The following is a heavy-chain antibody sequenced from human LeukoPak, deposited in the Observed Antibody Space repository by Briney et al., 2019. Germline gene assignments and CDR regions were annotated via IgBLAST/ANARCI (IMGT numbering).Heavy chain of an antibody. D-gene: IGHD6-13*01. CDR3: ARDMGIAAAGLNYYYYMDV. CDR2: VNPNSGNT. CDR1: GYTFTSYD. V-gene: IGHV1-8*01. J-gene: IGHJ6*03. Sequence: ASVKVSCKTSGYTFTSYDLNWVRQATGQGLEWMGWVNPNSGNTGYAQKFQGRATMTRDMSTSTVYMELSSLRSEDTAVYYCARDMGIAAAGLNYYYYMDVWGKGTTVTVSS.